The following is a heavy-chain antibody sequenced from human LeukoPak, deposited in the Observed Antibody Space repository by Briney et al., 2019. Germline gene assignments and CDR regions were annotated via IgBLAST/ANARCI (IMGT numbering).Heavy chain of an antibody. Sequence: RGSLRLSCAASGFTFSSYGMHWVRQAPGKGLEWVAFIRYDGSNKYYADSVKGRFTISRDNSKNTLYLQMNSLRAEDTAVYYCANILSGSYPIDYWGQGTLVTVSS. D-gene: IGHD1-26*01. CDR1: GFTFSSYG. J-gene: IGHJ4*02. V-gene: IGHV3-30*02. CDR3: ANILSGSYPIDY. CDR2: IRYDGSNK.